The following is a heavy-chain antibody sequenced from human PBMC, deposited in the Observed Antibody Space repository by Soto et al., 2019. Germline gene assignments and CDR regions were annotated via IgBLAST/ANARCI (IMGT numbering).Heavy chain of an antibody. D-gene: IGHD3-22*01. CDR2: IIPIFGTA. CDR1: GGSWSSHT. V-gene: IGHV1-69*06. CDR3: AGGYYYGSSGYGY. Sequence: PVKRARGAWGGSWSSHTIGWVLQAPREGLEWMGGIIPIFGTANYAQKLQGRVTITADKYTSTAYMELSSLRSEDTAVYYCAGGYYYGSSGYGYWGQGTLVPVSS. J-gene: IGHJ4*02.